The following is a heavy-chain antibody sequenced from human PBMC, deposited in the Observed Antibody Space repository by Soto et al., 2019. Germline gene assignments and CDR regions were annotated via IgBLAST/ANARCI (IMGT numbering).Heavy chain of an antibody. J-gene: IGHJ4*02. CDR2: ISGSGGST. D-gene: IGHD6-13*01. CDR3: AKHRLYSSSCFFDY. V-gene: IGHV3-23*01. CDR1: GFTFSSYA. Sequence: EVQLLESGGGLVQPGGSPRLSCAASGFTFSSYAMSWVRQAPGKGLEWVSAISGSGGSTYYADSEKGRFTISRDNSKNTLYLQMNSLRAEDTAVYYCAKHRLYSSSCFFDYWGQGTLVTVSS.